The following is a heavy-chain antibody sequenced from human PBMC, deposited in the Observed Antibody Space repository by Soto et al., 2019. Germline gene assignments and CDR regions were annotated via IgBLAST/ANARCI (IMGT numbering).Heavy chain of an antibody. Sequence: QITLKESGPTLVKPTQTLTLTCTFSGISLSTKEVGVGWIRQPPGKGLEWLALIYWDGDQRYRPSLRTRVTITKDTSKNQVFLTMANMDPVDTATYFCAHISLKNGWAFDYWGQGTLVTVSS. D-gene: IGHD6-19*01. V-gene: IGHV2-5*02. CDR1: GISLSTKEVG. J-gene: IGHJ4*02. CDR3: AHISLKNGWAFDY. CDR2: IYWDGDQ.